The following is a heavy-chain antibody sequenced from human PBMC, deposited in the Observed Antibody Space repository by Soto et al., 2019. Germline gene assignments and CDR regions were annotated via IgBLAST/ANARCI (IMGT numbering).Heavy chain of an antibody. CDR2: IFSSDEK. D-gene: IGHD5-18*01. V-gene: IGHV2-26*01. CDR3: ARAVDRAISDIWFDP. Sequence: SGPTLVNPTETLTLTCTFSGFSLINAGMGVSCIRQPPGKALEWLAHIFSSDEKSYRTSLETRLTVSKDTSKSQVVLTMTNMDPLDTATYYCARAVDRAISDIWFDPWGQGTQVTVSS. CDR1: GFSLINAGMG. J-gene: IGHJ5*02.